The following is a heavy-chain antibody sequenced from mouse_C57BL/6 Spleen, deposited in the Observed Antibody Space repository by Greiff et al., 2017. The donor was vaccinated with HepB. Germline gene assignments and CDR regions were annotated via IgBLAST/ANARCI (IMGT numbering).Heavy chain of an antibody. CDR2: IHPNSGST. V-gene: IGHV1-64*01. J-gene: IGHJ4*01. D-gene: IGHD2-3*01. Sequence: QVQLQQPGAELVKPGASVKLSCKASGYTFTSYWMHWVKQRPGQGLEWIGMIHPNSGSTNYNEKFKSKATLTVDKSSSTAYMQLSSLTSEDSAVYYCAREDFTGLSRAIDYWGQGTSVTVSS. CDR3: AREDFTGLSRAIDY. CDR1: GYTFTSYW.